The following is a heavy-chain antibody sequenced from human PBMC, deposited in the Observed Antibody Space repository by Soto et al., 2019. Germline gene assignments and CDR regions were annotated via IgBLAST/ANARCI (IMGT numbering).Heavy chain of an antibody. CDR1: GGTFSSYT. CDR2: IIPILGIA. Sequence: GASVKVSCKASGGTFSSYTISWVRQAPGQGLEWMGRIIPILGIANYAQKFQGRVTITADKSTSTAYMELSSLRSEDTAVYYCARAPMVRGVMRSLPEDYWGQGTLVTVAS. V-gene: IGHV1-69*02. CDR3: ARAPMVRGVMRSLPEDY. D-gene: IGHD3-10*01. J-gene: IGHJ4*02.